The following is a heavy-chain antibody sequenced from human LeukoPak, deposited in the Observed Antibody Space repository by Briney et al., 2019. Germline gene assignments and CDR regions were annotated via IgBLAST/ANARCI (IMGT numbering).Heavy chain of an antibody. J-gene: IGHJ4*02. D-gene: IGHD3-3*01. V-gene: IGHV1-69*01. CDR1: GGTFSSYA. CDR3: AVGEFWSGYYSIDY. Sequence: SVKVSCKASGGTFSSYAISWVRQAPGQGLEWTGGIIPIFGTANYAQKFQGRVTITADESTSTAYMELSSLRSEDTAVYYCAVGEFWSGYYSIDYWGQGTLVTVSS. CDR2: IIPIFGTA.